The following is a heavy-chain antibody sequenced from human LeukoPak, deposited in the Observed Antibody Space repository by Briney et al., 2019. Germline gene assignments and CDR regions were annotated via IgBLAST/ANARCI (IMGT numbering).Heavy chain of an antibody. D-gene: IGHD4-17*01. Sequence: SETLSLTCSVSGGSISSSSYYWGWIRQPPGKGLEWIGSIYYSGSTYYNPSLKSRVTISVDTSKNQFSLKLSSVTAADTAVYYCAFMPVTTLDYYYGMDVWGQGTTVTVSS. V-gene: IGHV4-39*07. CDR3: AFMPVTTLDYYYGMDV. CDR1: GGSISSSSYY. J-gene: IGHJ6*02. CDR2: IYYSGST.